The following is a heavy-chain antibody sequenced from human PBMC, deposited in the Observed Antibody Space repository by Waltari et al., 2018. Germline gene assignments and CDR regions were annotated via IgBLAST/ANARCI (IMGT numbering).Heavy chain of an antibody. CDR1: GGSISRYY. J-gene: IGHJ5*02. CDR2: IYYSGST. CDR3: ARSGVVVAATNWFDP. V-gene: IGHV4-59*01. Sequence: QVQLQESGPGLVKPSETLSLTCTVSGGSISRYYWSWIRQPPGKGLEWIGYIYYSGSTNYNPSLKSRVTISVDTSKNQFSLKLSSVTAADTAVYYCARSGVVVAATNWFDPWGQGTLVTVSS. D-gene: IGHD2-15*01.